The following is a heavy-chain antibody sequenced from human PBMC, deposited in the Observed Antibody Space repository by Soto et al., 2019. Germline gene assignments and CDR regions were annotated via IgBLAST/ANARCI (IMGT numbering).Heavy chain of an antibody. CDR2: IFSNDET. V-gene: IGHV2-26*01. CDR1: GFSLSNARMG. CDR3: ARINFGIPAAILRWFDP. Sequence: QVTLKESGPVLVKPTETLTLTCTVSGFSLSNARMGVSWIRQSPGKALEWLAHIFSNDETSYSPTLKNRLTISKDTSNSQVVLTMTNMDPVDTATYYCARINFGIPAAILRWFDPWGQGTLVTVSS. D-gene: IGHD2-2*01. J-gene: IGHJ5*02.